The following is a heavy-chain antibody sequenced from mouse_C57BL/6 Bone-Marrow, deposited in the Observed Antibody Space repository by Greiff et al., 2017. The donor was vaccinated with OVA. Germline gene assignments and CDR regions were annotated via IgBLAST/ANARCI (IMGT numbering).Heavy chain of an antibody. D-gene: IGHD1-1*01. J-gene: IGHJ2*01. Sequence: EVQLVESEGGLVQPGSSMKLSCTASGFTFSDYYMAWVRQVPEKGLEWVANLNYDGSSTYYLDSLTSRFLFSIANAQHLIFLHLSILKSDDPSSFDGAREHYYGSSYSDDGGKGTTRTVSS. CDR3: AREHYYGSSYSDD. CDR2: LNYDGSST. CDR1: GFTFSDYY. V-gene: IGHV5-16*01.